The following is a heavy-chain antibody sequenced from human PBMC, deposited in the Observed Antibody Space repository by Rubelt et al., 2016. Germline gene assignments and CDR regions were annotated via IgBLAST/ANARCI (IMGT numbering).Heavy chain of an antibody. J-gene: IGHJ4*02. V-gene: IGHV3-23*01. CDR3: AKDRGTMVRGVIIGGGFDY. D-gene: IGHD3-10*01. Sequence: YYADSVKGPFTISRDNSKNTLYLQMNSLRAEDTAVYYCAKDRGTMVRGVIIGGGFDYWGQGTLVTVSS.